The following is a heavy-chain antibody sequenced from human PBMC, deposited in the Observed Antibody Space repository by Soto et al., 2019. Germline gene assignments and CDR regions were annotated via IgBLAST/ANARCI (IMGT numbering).Heavy chain of an antibody. CDR3: AKDDYGKDV. J-gene: IGHJ6*02. Sequence: GGSLRLSCAASGFTFSSYGMHWVRQAPGKGLEWVAVISYDGSNKYYADSVKGRFTISRDNSKNTLYLQMNSLRAEDTAVYYCAKDDYGKDVWGQGTTVTVSS. V-gene: IGHV3-30*18. CDR1: GFTFSSYG. CDR2: ISYDGSNK.